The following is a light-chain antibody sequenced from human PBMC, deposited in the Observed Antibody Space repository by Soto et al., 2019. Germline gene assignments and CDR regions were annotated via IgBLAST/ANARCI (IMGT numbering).Light chain of an antibody. Sequence: IETTPAPAALSLPPVERATLSCRACQSVANELAWYQHTRGPARSLLTHGASTRATVIPGRFSGVGSGTEFTLTISLLQSEDFADYCRQQYNKWPQTFGQGTRLEIK. CDR1: QSVANE. CDR2: GAS. V-gene: IGKV3-15*01. CDR3: QQYNKWPQT. J-gene: IGKJ5*01.